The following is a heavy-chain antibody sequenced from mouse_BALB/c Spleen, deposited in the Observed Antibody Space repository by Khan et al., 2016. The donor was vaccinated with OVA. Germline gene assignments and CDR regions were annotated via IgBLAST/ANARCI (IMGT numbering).Heavy chain of an antibody. Sequence: EVQLQESGPGLVKPSQSLSLTCTVTGYSITSGYAWNWIRQFPGNKLEWMGYISYSGGTSYNPSLKSRISIPRDTSTNQFFLQLNSVTTKDTATYYCARGNDYGYYFDYWGRGTPLTVSS. D-gene: IGHD1-1*01. CDR1: GYSITSGYA. J-gene: IGHJ2*01. V-gene: IGHV3-2*02. CDR2: ISYSGGT. CDR3: ARGNDYGYYFDY.